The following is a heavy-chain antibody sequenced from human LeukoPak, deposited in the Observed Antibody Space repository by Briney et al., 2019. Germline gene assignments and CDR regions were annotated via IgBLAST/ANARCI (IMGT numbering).Heavy chain of an antibody. CDR3: ARFEGVVVAATFDY. D-gene: IGHD2-15*01. J-gene: IGHJ4*02. CDR2: INPNSGGT. CDR1: GYTFTSYG. Sequence: ASVKVSCKASGYTFTSYGISWVRQAPGQGLEWMGWINPNSGGTNYAQKFQGRVTMTRDTSISTAYMELSRLRSDDTAVYYCARFEGVVVAATFDYWGQGTLVTVSS. V-gene: IGHV1-2*02.